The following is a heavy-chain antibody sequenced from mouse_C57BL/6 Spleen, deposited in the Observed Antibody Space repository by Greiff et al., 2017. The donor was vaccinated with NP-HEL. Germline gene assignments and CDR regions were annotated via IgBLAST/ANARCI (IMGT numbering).Heavy chain of an antibody. D-gene: IGHD1-1*01. CDR3: TTDYYGQYYFDY. V-gene: IGHV14-1*01. J-gene: IGHJ2*01. Sequence: EVQLQQSGAELVRPGASVKLSCTASGFNIKDYYMHWVKQRPEQGLEWIGRIDPEDGDTEYAPKFQGKATMTADTSSNTAYLQLSSLTSEDTAVYYCTTDYYGQYYFDYWGQGTTLTVSS. CDR1: GFNIKDYY. CDR2: IDPEDGDT.